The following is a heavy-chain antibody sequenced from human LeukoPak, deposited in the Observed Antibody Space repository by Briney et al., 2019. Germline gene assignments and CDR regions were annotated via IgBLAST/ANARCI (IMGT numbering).Heavy chain of an antibody. CDR1: GITFSNYA. Sequence: PGGSLRLSCVASGITFSNYAVSWVRQAPEKGLDWVSVISGSAHKIRYADSVKGRFTISRDNAENTLYLQMNSLRAEDTAVYYCTRGNGGNSPFDYWGQGTLVTVSS. CDR3: TRGNGGNSPFDY. J-gene: IGHJ4*02. CDR2: ISGSAHKI. V-gene: IGHV3-23*01. D-gene: IGHD4-23*01.